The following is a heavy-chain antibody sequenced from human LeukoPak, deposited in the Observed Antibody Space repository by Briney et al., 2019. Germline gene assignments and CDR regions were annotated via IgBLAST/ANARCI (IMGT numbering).Heavy chain of an antibody. CDR2: IYTSGST. D-gene: IGHD2-15*01. Sequence: SETLSLTCTVSGGSISSYYWSWIRQPAGKGLEWIGRIYTSGSTNYNPSIKSRVTMSVDTSKNQFSLKLSSVTAADTAVYYCAREGYCSGCDAFDIWGQGTMVTVSS. CDR3: AREGYCSGCDAFDI. V-gene: IGHV4-4*07. CDR1: GGSISSYY. J-gene: IGHJ3*02.